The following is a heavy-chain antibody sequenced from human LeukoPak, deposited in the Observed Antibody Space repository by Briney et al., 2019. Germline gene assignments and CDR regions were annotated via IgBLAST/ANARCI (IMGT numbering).Heavy chain of an antibody. V-gene: IGHV3-33*01. Sequence: GGSLRLSYAASGFTFSSYGMHWVRQAPGKGLEWVAVIWYDGSNKYYADSVKGRFTISRDNSKNTLYLQMNGLRAEDTAVYYCARERRSGSYSPYFDYWGQGTLVTVSS. CDR2: IWYDGSNK. CDR3: ARERRSGSYSPYFDY. J-gene: IGHJ4*02. D-gene: IGHD1-26*01. CDR1: GFTFSSYG.